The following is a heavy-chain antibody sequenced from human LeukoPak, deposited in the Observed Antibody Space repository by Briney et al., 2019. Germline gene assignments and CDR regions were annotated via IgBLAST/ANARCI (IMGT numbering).Heavy chain of an antibody. CDR1: GFTFSSYG. CDR2: IWYDGSNK. CDR3: ARDYYDSSGYYVYYYYYGMDV. Sequence: GGSLRLSCAASGFTFSSYGMHWVRQAPGKGLEWVAVIWYDGSNKYYADSVKGRFTISRDNSKNTLYLQMNSLRAEDTAVYYCARDYYDSSGYYVYYYYYGMDVWGQGTTVTVSS. J-gene: IGHJ6*02. V-gene: IGHV3-33*01. D-gene: IGHD3-22*01.